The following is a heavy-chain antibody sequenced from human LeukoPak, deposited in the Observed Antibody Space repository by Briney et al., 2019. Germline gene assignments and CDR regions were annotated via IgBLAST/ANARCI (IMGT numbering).Heavy chain of an antibody. Sequence: GGSLRLSCAASGFTFSSSSMSWVRQAPGKGLEWVSYISSSSSTLYYADSVKGRFTISRDNAKNSLYLQMNSLRAEDTAVYHCARARSGYYWDYWGQGTLVTVSS. CDR2: ISSSSSTL. J-gene: IGHJ4*02. V-gene: IGHV3-48*01. D-gene: IGHD3-22*01. CDR3: ARARSGYYWDY. CDR1: GFTFSSSS.